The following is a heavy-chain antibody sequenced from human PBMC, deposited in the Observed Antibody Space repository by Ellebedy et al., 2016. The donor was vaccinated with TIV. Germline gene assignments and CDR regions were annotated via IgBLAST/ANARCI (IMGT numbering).Heavy chain of an antibody. V-gene: IGHV1-24*01. D-gene: IGHD2-21*02. J-gene: IGHJ4*02. CDR1: GYTLTELS. CDR2: FDPEDGET. Sequence: ASVKVSCKVSGYTLTELSMHWVRQAPGKGLEWMGGFDPEDGETIYAQKFQGRVTMTEDTSTDTAYMELSSLRSEDTAVYYCATNAYCGGDCYPLLDYWGQGTLVTVSS. CDR3: ATNAYCGGDCYPLLDY.